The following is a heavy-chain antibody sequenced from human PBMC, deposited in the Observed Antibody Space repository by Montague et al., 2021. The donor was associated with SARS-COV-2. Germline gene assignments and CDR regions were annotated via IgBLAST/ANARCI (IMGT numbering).Heavy chain of an antibody. J-gene: IGHJ4*02. CDR2: IYDSGST. CDR1: GGSFSSSYYY. V-gene: IGHV4-39*01. CDR3: ARHRTYYDEVWGTHRYTPDD. Sequence: SETLSLTCSVSGGSFSSSYYYWVRKRQRPGQESVWIMCIYDSGSTNSNLTRKIRVTMSGDTSKMSFSLSLTSVTAADTAVYYCARHRTYYDEVWGTHRYTPDDWGQGTLVTVSS. D-gene: IGHD3-16*02.